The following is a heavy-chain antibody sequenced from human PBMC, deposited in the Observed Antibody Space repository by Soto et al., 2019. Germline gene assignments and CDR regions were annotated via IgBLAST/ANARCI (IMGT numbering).Heavy chain of an antibody. CDR2: ISFDGSDN. Sequence: QVQLVESGGGLVQPGRSLRLSCAASGFFFSSYGMHWVRQAPGKGLEWVAVISFDGSDNYYADSVKGRFTISRDKPRNTLYRQMNSLRPENTAVYYCAKEADSRSWWDFYYWGQGTLVTVSS. V-gene: IGHV3-30*18. D-gene: IGHD6-13*01. CDR1: GFFFSSYG. J-gene: IGHJ4*02. CDR3: AKEADSRSWWDFYY.